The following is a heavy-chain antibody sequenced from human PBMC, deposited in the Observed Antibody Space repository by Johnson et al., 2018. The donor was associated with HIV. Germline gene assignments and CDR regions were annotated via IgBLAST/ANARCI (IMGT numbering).Heavy chain of an antibody. CDR2: IYSGGST. J-gene: IGHJ3*01. V-gene: IGHV3-66*02. CDR1: GFTVSSNY. CDR3: ARDGKYSGIGPDAVDV. Sequence: VQLVESGGGLVQRGGSLRLSCAASGFTVSSNYMTWVRQAPVKGLEWVSVIYSGGSTYYADSVKGRFTISRDHSENTLYLQMNSLRPEDTAVYFCARDGKYSGIGPDAVDVWGQGTMVDVSS. D-gene: IGHD6-13*01.